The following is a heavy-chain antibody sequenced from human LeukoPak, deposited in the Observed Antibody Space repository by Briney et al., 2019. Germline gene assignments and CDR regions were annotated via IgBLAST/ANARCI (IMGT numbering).Heavy chain of an antibody. V-gene: IGHV3-49*04. CDR2: IRSKAFGGAP. Sequence: GGSLRLSCTASGFTFGDYAMNWVRQAPGKGLEWVGMIRSKAFGGAPEYAASVEGRFSISRDDSKYIAYLHMNSLRAEDTAVYYCARDKAVGRNHGQIDPWGQGTLVTVSS. D-gene: IGHD6-19*01. J-gene: IGHJ5*02. CDR3: ARDKAVGRNHGQIDP. CDR1: GFTFGDYA.